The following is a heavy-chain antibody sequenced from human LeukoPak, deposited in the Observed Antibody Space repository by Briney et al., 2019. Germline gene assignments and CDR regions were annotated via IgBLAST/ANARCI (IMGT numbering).Heavy chain of an antibody. CDR2: ISYDGRNE. D-gene: IGHD1-26*01. CDR1: GYIFPNFA. V-gene: IGHV3-30*04. CDR3: VRSSRVVGTKRDH. Sequence: PGGSLRLSYTTSGYIFPNFAMEWVRQAPGKGLEWVAAISYDGRNEYYADSVKGRFIVSRDSSKNRVYLQMNSLRYNDTAMYYCVRSSRVVGTKRDHWGQGTLVTVSS. J-gene: IGHJ4*02.